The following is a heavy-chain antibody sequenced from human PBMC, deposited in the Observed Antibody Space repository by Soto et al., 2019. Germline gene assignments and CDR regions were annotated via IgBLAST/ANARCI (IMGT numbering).Heavy chain of an antibody. CDR2: ISSSGSTI. CDR1: GFTFSDYY. CDR3: ARGGEGSQLVPYYYYGMDV. J-gene: IGHJ6*02. V-gene: IGHV3-11*01. Sequence: QVQLVESGGGLVKPGGSPRLSCAASGFTFSDYYMSWIRQAPGKGLEWVSYISSSGSTIYYAHSVKGRFSISRDNAKNTLYMKMNSRSAEDTAVYYRARGGEGSQLVPYYYYGMDVWGQGTTVTVSS. D-gene: IGHD6-6*01.